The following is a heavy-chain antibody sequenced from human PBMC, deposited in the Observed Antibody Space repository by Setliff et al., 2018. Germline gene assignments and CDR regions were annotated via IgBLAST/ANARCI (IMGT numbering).Heavy chain of an antibody. CDR1: GFDFKTHW. D-gene: IGHD2-21*01. V-gene: IGHV3-7*01. CDR3: SSYLVS. CDR2: IKEDGSQR. Sequence: PGGSLRLSCAASGFDFKTHWVDWARQAPGKGLEWVANIKEDGSQRNYVDAVRGRFTVSRDNARNLLYLQMNSLRVDDTAVYYCSSYLVSWGQGALVTVSS. J-gene: IGHJ4*02.